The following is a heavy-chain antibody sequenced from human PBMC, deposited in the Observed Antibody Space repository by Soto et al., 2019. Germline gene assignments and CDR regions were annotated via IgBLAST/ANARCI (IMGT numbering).Heavy chain of an antibody. CDR1: GYSFTSYW. J-gene: IGHJ4*02. CDR2: IYPGDSQT. V-gene: IGHV5-51*01. D-gene: IGHD2-2*02. Sequence: PGESLKISCKGSGYSFTSYWIGWVRQMPGKGLEWLGIIYPGDSQTRYSPSFQGQVTISADKSISTAYLQWNSLKASDTAIYYCARQGYCSTTACSTVDYWGQGTLVTVSS. CDR3: ARQGYCSTTACSTVDY.